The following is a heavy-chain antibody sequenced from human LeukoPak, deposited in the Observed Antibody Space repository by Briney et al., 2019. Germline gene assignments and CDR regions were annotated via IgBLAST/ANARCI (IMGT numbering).Heavy chain of an antibody. CDR3: ARASPLGYDSSGSLYGMDV. V-gene: IGHV4-31*03. CDR1: GGFISSGAYY. J-gene: IGHJ6*02. D-gene: IGHD3-22*01. Sequence: PSETXXLTCTVSGGFISSGAYYWSWVRQPPGKGLEWIAYISYSGSTYYNPSLKSRVTISLDTSKNQFSLKLSSVTAADTAVYYCARASPLGYDSSGSLYGMDVWGQGTTVTVSS. CDR2: ISYSGST.